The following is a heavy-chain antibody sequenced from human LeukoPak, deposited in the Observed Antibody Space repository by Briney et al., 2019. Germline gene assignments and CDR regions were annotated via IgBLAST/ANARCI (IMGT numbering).Heavy chain of an antibody. V-gene: IGHV1-18*01. CDR3: AREVWFGELLPGYEGMDV. D-gene: IGHD3-10*01. J-gene: IGHJ6*02. CDR2: ISAYNGNT. Sequence: ASVKVSCKASGYTFTSYGISWVRQAPGQGLEWMGWISAYNGNTNYAQKLQGRVTMTTDPSTSTAYMELRSLRSDDTAVYYCAREVWFGELLPGYEGMDVWGQGTTVTVSS. CDR1: GYTFTSYG.